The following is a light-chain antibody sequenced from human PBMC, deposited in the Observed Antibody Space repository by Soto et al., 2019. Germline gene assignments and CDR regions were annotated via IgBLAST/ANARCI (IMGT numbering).Light chain of an antibody. CDR3: QQYSSWPLT. CDR2: GVS. V-gene: IGKV3-15*01. CDR1: QSVRNSY. J-gene: IGKJ4*01. Sequence: EIVMTQSPATQSVSPGERATLSCRASQSVRNSYLAWYQQKPGQAPRLLIHGVSTRATVIPFRFSGSGSGAEFTLTISSLQSEDFAVYYCQQYSSWPLTLGGGTKVEIK.